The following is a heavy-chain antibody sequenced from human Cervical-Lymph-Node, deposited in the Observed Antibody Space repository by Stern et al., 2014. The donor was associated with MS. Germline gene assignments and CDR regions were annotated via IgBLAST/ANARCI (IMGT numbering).Heavy chain of an antibody. Sequence: QVQLVQSGAEVKKPGASVKVSCKASGYTFTRYDINWVRQATGQGLEWMGWMNPNNGNAGYAQKFQGRVTMTRNTSISTAYMELSSLRSEDTAVYYCAVSHDSSGFDAFDIWGQGTMVTVSS. CDR2: MNPNNGNA. J-gene: IGHJ3*02. V-gene: IGHV1-8*01. CDR1: GYTFTRYD. CDR3: AVSHDSSGFDAFDI. D-gene: IGHD3-22*01.